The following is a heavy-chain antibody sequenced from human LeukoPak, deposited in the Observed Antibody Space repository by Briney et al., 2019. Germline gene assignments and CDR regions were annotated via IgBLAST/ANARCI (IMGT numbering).Heavy chain of an antibody. J-gene: IGHJ4*02. CDR3: ARAWDYYDSSGDHIHFDY. D-gene: IGHD3-22*01. Sequence: PSETLSLTCTVSGGSISSYYWSWIRQPPGKGLEWIGYIYYSGSTNYNPSLKSRVTISVDTSKNQFSLKLRSVTAADTAVYYCARAWDYYDSSGDHIHFDYWGQGTLVTVSS. V-gene: IGHV4-59*01. CDR2: IYYSGST. CDR1: GGSISSYY.